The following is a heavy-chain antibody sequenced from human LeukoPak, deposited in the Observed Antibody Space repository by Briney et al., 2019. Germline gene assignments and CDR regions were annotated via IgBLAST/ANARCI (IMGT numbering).Heavy chain of an antibody. CDR3: AKVVSRSYYFDY. V-gene: IGHV1-2*02. J-gene: IGHJ4*02. Sequence: ASVKVSCKASGYTFTGYYMHWVRQAPGQGLEWMGWINPNSGGTNYAQKFQGRVTMTRDTSISTAYMELSRLRSDDTAVYYCAKVVSRSYYFDYWGQGTLVTVSS. CDR2: INPNSGGT. CDR1: GYTFTGYY.